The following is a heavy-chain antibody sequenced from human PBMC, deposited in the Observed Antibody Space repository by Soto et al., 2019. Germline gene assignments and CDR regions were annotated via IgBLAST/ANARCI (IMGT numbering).Heavy chain of an antibody. V-gene: IGHV3-9*01. J-gene: IGHJ6*02. CDR3: AKVPRLGEVAAFYAMDV. CDR1: TFKFDDYA. Sequence: GGSLRLSCAASTFKFDDYAIHWVRRSPGKGLEWASGITWDSFSRVYADSVKGRFTISRDRVKKFVYLQMNNLRPEDTALYYCAKVPRLGEVAAFYAMDVWGQGTTVTVSS. CDR2: ITWDSFSR. D-gene: IGHD3-16*01.